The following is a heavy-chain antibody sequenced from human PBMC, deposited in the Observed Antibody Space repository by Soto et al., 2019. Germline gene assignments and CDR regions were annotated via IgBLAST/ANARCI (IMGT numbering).Heavy chain of an antibody. V-gene: IGHV3-15*07. CDR2: IKSETDGGTT. CDR1: GFSFTSAW. CDR3: IGQVTSSGSPFIY. D-gene: IGHD4-4*01. Sequence: EVQVVESGGGFVEPGWSLRLSCAASGFSFTSAWLTWVRQAPRKGLEWVGRIKSETDGGTTAFAAPVKDRFIMSSDDAENTVSLQMNSLKTDDTAMYYWIGQVTSSGSPFIYWGQGILVTVSS. J-gene: IGHJ4*02.